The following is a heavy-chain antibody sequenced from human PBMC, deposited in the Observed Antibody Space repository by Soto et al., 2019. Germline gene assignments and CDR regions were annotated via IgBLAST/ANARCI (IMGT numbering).Heavy chain of an antibody. J-gene: IGHJ4*02. CDR3: ARGVGSSPPRY. D-gene: IGHD1-26*01. Sequence: SETLSLTCTISGGSISVYYWSWIRQPPGQALGWIGYIYDSGSPYYNPSLRSRVIIPADTSKNQIARKLTSATAAYTAVYYFARGVGSSPPRYWGRGTLVTVSS. CDR2: IYDSGSP. V-gene: IGHV4-59*01. CDR1: GGSISVYY.